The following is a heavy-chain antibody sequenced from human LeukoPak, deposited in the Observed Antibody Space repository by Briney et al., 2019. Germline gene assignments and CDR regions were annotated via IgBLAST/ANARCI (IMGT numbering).Heavy chain of an antibody. V-gene: IGHV4-30-2*01. J-gene: IGHJ5*02. Sequence: SKTQSLICAVSGGSISSSVYSWNWIRQPPGKGMEWIGYIYHSGSTHYNPSLKSRVTISVDRSKNQFSLKLSSVTAADTAVYYCATTYQTSEWFAPWGQGTLVTVSS. CDR1: GGSISSSVYS. D-gene: IGHD2-2*01. CDR2: IYHSGST. CDR3: ATTYQTSEWFAP.